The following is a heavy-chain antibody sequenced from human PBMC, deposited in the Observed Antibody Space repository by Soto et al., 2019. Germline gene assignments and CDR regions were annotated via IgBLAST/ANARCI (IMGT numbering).Heavy chain of an antibody. Sequence: GGSLRLSCAASGFTFSSYAMHWVRQAPGKGLEWVAVISYDGSNKYYADSVKGRFTISRDNSKNTLYLQMNSLRAEDTAVYYCARAPTTVTTGYWGQGTLVTVSS. D-gene: IGHD4-17*01. V-gene: IGHV3-30-3*01. CDR1: GFTFSSYA. CDR3: ARAPTTVTTGY. CDR2: ISYDGSNK. J-gene: IGHJ4*02.